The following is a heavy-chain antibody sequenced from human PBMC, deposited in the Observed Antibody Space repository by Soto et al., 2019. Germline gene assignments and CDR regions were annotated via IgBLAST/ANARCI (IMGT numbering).Heavy chain of an antibody. V-gene: IGHV3-23*01. D-gene: IGHD6-6*01. CDR1: GFPVSSSYA. J-gene: IGHJ5*02. CDR3: AKALYSSSSGWFDP. Sequence: GGSPRLSCAASGFPVSSSYAMSWVRQAPGKGLEWVSAISGSGGSTYYADSVKGRFTISRDNSKNTLYLQMNSLRAEDTAVYYCAKALYSSSSGWFDPWGQGTLVTVSS. CDR2: ISGSGGST.